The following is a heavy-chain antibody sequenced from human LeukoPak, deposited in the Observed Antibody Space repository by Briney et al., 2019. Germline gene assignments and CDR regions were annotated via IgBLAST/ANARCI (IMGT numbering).Heavy chain of an antibody. CDR2: MNTNSGNT. J-gene: IGHJ4*02. CDR1: GYTFTSYD. D-gene: IGHD3-3*01. Sequence: GASAKVSCKASGYTFTSYDINWVRQAPGQGLEGMGWMNTNSGNTVYAQKFQGRVTITRNTSISTAYMELSSLRSEDTAVYYCAVAGIYRNYYWGQGTLVTVSS. CDR3: AVAGIYRNYY. V-gene: IGHV1-8*03.